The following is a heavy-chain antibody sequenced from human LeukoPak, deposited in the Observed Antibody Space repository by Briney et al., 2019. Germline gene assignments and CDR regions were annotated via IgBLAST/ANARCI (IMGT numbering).Heavy chain of an antibody. J-gene: IGHJ4*02. D-gene: IGHD3-3*01. CDR2: ISSSSSTI. CDR3: ARDLGQYYDFWSGYYPFDY. CDR1: GFTFSSYS. Sequence: GGSLRLSCAASGFTFSSYSMNWVRQAPGKGLEWVSYISSSSSTIYYADSVKGRFTISRDNVKNSLYLQMNSLRAEDTAVYYCARDLGQYYDFWSGYYPFDYWGQGTLVTVSS. V-gene: IGHV3-48*01.